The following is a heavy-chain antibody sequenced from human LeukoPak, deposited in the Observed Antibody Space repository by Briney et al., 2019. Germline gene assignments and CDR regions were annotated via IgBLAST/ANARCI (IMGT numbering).Heavy chain of an antibody. D-gene: IGHD2-21*01. V-gene: IGHV4-39*01. CDR3: ASYHCGTDCYLFDY. CDR1: GGSISSTSYS. J-gene: IGHJ4*02. CDR2: IYYSGST. Sequence: SETLSLTCTVSGGSISSTSYSWGWICQPPGKGLEWIGTIYYSGSTYYNPSLKSRVTISADTSKNQIPLKLSSVTAADTAVYYCASYHCGTDCYLFDYWGQGTLVTVSS.